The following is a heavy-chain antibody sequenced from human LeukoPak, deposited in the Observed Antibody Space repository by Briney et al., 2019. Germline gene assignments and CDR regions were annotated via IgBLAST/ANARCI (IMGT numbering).Heavy chain of an antibody. J-gene: IGHJ4*02. CDR1: GFTFDDYG. V-gene: IGHV3-43D*03. Sequence: GGSLRLSCAASGFTFDDYGMSWVRQAPGKGLEWVSLISWDGGSTYYADSVKGRFTISRDNSKNSLYLQMNSLRAEDTALYYCAKDLSSGYSCPDYWGQGTLVTVSS. CDR3: AKDLSSGYSCPDY. D-gene: IGHD3-22*01. CDR2: ISWDGGST.